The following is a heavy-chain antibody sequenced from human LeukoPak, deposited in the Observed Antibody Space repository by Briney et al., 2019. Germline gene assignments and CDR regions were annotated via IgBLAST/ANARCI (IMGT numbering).Heavy chain of an antibody. CDR2: ISSSSSYI. J-gene: IGHJ6*03. CDR1: GFTFSIYS. Sequence: PGGSLRLSCAASGFTFSIYSMNWVRQAPGKGLEWVSSISSSSSYIYYADSVKGRFTISRDNAKNSLYLQMNSLRAEDTAVYYCASDSGSYPDVYYYYYMDVWGKGTTVTVSS. CDR3: ASDSGSYPDVYYYYYMDV. V-gene: IGHV3-21*01. D-gene: IGHD1-26*01.